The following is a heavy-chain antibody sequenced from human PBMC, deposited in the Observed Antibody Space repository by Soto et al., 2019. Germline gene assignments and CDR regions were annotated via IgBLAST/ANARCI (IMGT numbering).Heavy chain of an antibody. CDR2: INTSNDNK. J-gene: IGHJ4*02. V-gene: IGHV1-18*01. Sequence: GTSVKLSCEASGDSFTNYGISWVRQAPGEGLEWVGWINTSNDNKLYAQKLQGRLTLTTDTSTSTAYMDLTTLRSDDTAVYYCASPVECSTTSCIRWGQGTLVTVSS. D-gene: IGHD2-2*01. CDR1: GDSFTNYG. CDR3: ASPVECSTTSCIR.